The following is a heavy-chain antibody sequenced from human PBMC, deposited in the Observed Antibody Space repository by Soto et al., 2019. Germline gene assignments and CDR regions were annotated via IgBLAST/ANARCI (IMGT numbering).Heavy chain of an antibody. CDR2: ISGGGGST. CDR3: AKGGYGGKFEY. D-gene: IGHD6-25*01. V-gene: IGHV3-23*01. CDR1: GFTFSSYA. Sequence: EVQLLESGGGLVQPGGSLRLSCAASGFTFSSYAMSWVRQAPGKGLEWVSAISGGGGSTSIADSVKGRFTISRDNSKNTLYLQMNSLRAEDTAVYYCAKGGYGGKFEYWGQGTLVTVSS. J-gene: IGHJ4*02.